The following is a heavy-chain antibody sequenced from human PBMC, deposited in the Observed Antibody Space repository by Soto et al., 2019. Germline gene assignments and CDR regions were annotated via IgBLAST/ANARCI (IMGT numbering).Heavy chain of an antibody. CDR2: IYYSGST. J-gene: IGHJ4*02. Sequence: SETLSLTCTVSGGSISSYYWSWIRQPPGKGLEWIGYIYYSGSTNYNPSLKSRVTISVDTSKNQFSLKLSSVTAADTAVYYCARDSYYGSGSYYNPGQGVDCFDYWGQGTLVTVSS. D-gene: IGHD3-10*01. CDR3: ARDSYYGSGSYYNPGQGVDCFDY. V-gene: IGHV4-59*01. CDR1: GGSISSYY.